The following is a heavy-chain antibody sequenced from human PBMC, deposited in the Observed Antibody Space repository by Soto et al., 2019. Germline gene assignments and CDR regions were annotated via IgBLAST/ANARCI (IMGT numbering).Heavy chain of an antibody. CDR2: IDWDDDK. J-gene: IGHJ4*02. D-gene: IGHD2-8*02. CDR1: GFSLSTSGMR. CDR3: ARLHVVYYFDY. Sequence: SGPTLVNPTQTLTLTCTFSGFSLSTSGMRVSWIRQPPGKALEWLARIDWDDDKFYSTSLKTRLTISKDTSKNRVVLTMTNMDPVDTASYYCARLHVVYYFDYWGQGTLVTVSS. V-gene: IGHV2-70*04.